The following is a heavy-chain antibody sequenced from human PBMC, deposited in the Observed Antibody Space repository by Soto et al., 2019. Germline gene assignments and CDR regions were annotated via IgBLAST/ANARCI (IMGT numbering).Heavy chain of an antibody. CDR2: INHSGST. J-gene: IGHJ4*02. D-gene: IGHD3-9*01. CDR3: ARGRKVLRYFDWLVNDY. Sequence: QVQLQQWGAGLLKPSETLSLTCAVYGGSFSGYYWSWIRQPPGKGLEWIGEINHSGSTNYNPSLKSRVTISVDTSKNQFSLKLSSLTAADTAVYYCARGRKVLRYFDWLVNDYWGQGTLVTVSS. V-gene: IGHV4-34*01. CDR1: GGSFSGYY.